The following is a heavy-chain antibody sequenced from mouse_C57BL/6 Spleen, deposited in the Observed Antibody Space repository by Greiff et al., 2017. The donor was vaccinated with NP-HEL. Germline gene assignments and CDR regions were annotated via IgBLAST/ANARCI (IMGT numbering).Heavy chain of an antibody. D-gene: IGHD1-1*01. V-gene: IGHV3-6*01. Sequence: EVKVEESGPGLVKPSQSLSLTCSVTGYSITSGYYWNWIRQFPGNKLEWMGYISYDGSNNYNPSLKNRISITRDTSKNQFFLKLNSVTTEDTATYYCASSITTVVAYYAMDYWGQGTSVTVSS. CDR3: ASSITTVVAYYAMDY. CDR2: ISYDGSN. J-gene: IGHJ4*01. CDR1: GYSITSGYY.